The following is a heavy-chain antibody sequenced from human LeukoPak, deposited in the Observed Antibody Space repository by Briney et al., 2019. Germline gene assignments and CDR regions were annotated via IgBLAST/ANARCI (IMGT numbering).Heavy chain of an antibody. J-gene: IGHJ5*02. V-gene: IGHV1-46*01. CDR1: GYTFTSYY. D-gene: IGHD1-7*01. Sequence: ASVKVSCKASGYTFTSYYMHWVRQAPGQGLEWMGIINPSGGSTSYAQKFQGRVTMTRDTSTSTVYMELSSLRSEDTAVYYCARDRGPNWNYVFWFDPWGQGTLVTVSS. CDR3: ARDRGPNWNYVFWFDP. CDR2: INPSGGST.